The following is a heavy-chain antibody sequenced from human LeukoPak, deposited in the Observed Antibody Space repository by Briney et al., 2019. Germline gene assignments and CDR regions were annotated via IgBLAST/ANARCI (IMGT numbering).Heavy chain of an antibody. V-gene: IGHV1-2*02. CDR3: ARSRGGATITDY. Sequence: AAVKVSCKASGYTFTSYGISWVRQAPVQGLEWMGWINPNSGGTNYAQKFQGRVTMTRDTSISTAYMELSRLRSDDTAVYYCARSRGGATITDYWGQGTLVTVSS. J-gene: IGHJ4*02. D-gene: IGHD5-12*01. CDR2: INPNSGGT. CDR1: GYTFTSYG.